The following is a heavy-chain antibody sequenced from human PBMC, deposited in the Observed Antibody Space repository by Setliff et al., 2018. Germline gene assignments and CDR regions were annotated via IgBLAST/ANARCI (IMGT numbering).Heavy chain of an antibody. CDR2: INAGNGNT. CDR1: GYTFTSYA. J-gene: IGHJ1*01. Sequence: ASVKVSCKASGYTFTSYAMHWLRQAPGQSLEWMGWINAGNGNTKYSQKFQGRVTITRDTSASTAYMELSSLRSEDTAVYYCARGSPTTVVTHAEYFQHWGQGTLVTVSS. D-gene: IGHD4-17*01. CDR3: ARGSPTTVVTHAEYFQH. V-gene: IGHV1-3*01.